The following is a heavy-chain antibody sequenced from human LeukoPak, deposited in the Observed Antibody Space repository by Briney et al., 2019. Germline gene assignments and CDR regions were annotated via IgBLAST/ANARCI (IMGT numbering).Heavy chain of an antibody. CDR2: IYHSGST. CDR3: ARDRGYNVL. CDR1: GYSISSGYY. J-gene: IGHJ4*02. Sequence: PSETLSLTCTVSGYSISSGYYWGWIRQPPRKGLEWIGSIYHSGSTCYNPSLKSRVTISVDTSKNQFSLKLSSVTAADTAVYYCARDRGYNVLWGQGTLVTVSS. V-gene: IGHV4-38-2*02. D-gene: IGHD1-14*01.